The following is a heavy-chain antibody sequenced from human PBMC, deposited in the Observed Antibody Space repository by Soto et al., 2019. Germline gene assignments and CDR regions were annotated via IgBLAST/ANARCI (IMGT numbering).Heavy chain of an antibody. V-gene: IGHV4-34*01. D-gene: IGHD3-10*01. CDR2: INHSGST. J-gene: IGHJ6*03. CDR1: GGSFSGYY. CDR3: ARGLGRFGEFYYYYMDV. Sequence: QVQLQQWGAGLLKPSETLSLTCAVYGGSFSGYYWSWIRQPPGKGLEWIGEINHSGSTNYNPSLKSRVTRSVDTSKNQFSLKLSSVTAADTAVYYCARGLGRFGEFYYYYMDVWGKGTTVTVSS.